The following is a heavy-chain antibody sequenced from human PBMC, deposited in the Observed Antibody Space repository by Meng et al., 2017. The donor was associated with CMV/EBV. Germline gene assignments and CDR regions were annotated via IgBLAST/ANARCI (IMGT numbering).Heavy chain of an antibody. CDR3: ARDRDIVATVNYYYYGMDV. D-gene: IGHD5-12*01. V-gene: IGHV3-20*04. Sequence: GGSLRLSCAASGFTFSSYAMSWVRQAPGKGLEWVSGINWNGGSTGYADSVKGRFTISRDNAKNSLYLQMNSLRAEDTALYYCARDRDIVATVNYYYYGMDVWGQGTTVTVSS. J-gene: IGHJ6*02. CDR1: GFTFSSYA. CDR2: INWNGGST.